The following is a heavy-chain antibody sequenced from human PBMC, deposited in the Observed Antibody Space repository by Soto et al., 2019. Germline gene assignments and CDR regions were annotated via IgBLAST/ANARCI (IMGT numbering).Heavy chain of an antibody. CDR2: IYYSGST. D-gene: IGHD3-10*01. J-gene: IGHJ6*02. CDR1: GGSISSSSYY. CDR3: ARTYYYGSGSYYNRYYYYGMDV. Sequence: TSETLSLTCTVSGGSISSSSYYWSWIRQHPGKGLEWIGYIYYSGSTYYNPSLKSRVTISVDTSKNQFSLKLSSVTAADTAVYYCARTYYYGSGSYYNRYYYYGMDVWGQGTTVTVSS. V-gene: IGHV4-31*03.